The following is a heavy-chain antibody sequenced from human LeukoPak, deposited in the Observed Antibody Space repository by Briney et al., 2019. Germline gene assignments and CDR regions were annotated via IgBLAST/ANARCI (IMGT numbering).Heavy chain of an antibody. D-gene: IGHD6-19*01. Sequence: SETLSLTCTVSGGSISSYYWSWIRQPPGKGLEWIGYIYYNGSTNYNPSLKSRVTISVDTSKNQFSLKLSSVTAADTAVYYCARDSSGWLRYYGMDVWGQGTTVTVSS. CDR1: GGSISSYY. J-gene: IGHJ6*02. CDR2: IYYNGST. V-gene: IGHV4-59*01. CDR3: ARDSSGWLRYYGMDV.